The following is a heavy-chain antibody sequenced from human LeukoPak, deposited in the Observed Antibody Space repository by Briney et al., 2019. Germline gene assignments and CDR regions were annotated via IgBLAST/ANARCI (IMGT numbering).Heavy chain of an antibody. CDR2: ISRSAGAT. V-gene: IGHV3-23*01. CDR3: TKAPVNSCLGAFCYPFDS. J-gene: IGHJ4*02. Sequence: PGGSLRLSCAASRFTFSSYVMSWVRQAPGKGLEWVSSISRSAGATYYADSVKGRFTVSRDNSKNTLYLQMNSLRAEDTAIYYCTKAPVNSCLGAFCYPFDSWGQGTLVTVSS. CDR1: RFTFSSYV. D-gene: IGHD2-15*01.